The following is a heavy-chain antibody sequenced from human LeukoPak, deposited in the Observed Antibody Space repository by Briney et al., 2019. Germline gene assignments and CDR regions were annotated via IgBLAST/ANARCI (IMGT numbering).Heavy chain of an antibody. CDR3: ASRSNYDILTGPHGYAFDI. CDR2: INPNSGGT. CDR1: GYTFTGYY. V-gene: IGHV1-2*04. J-gene: IGHJ3*02. Sequence: ASVKVSCKASGYTFTGYYMHWVRQAPGQGLEWMGWINPNSGGTNYAQKFQGWVTMTRDTSISTAYMELSRLRSDDTAVYYCASRSNYDILTGPHGYAFDIWSQGTMVTVSS. D-gene: IGHD3-9*01.